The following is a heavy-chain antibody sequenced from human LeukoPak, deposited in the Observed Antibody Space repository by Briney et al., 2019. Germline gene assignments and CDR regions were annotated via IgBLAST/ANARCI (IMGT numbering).Heavy chain of an antibody. Sequence: GGSLRLSCAASGFTFSNYWMHWVRQAPGKGLVWVSRINSDGRSTNYADSVKGRFTISRDNAKNTLYLQMNSLRAEDTAVYYCARGQYYGSGSYYNWELDYWGQGTLVTVSS. CDR2: INSDGRST. J-gene: IGHJ4*02. D-gene: IGHD3-10*01. CDR3: ARGQYYGSGSYYNWELDY. CDR1: GFTFSNYW. V-gene: IGHV3-74*01.